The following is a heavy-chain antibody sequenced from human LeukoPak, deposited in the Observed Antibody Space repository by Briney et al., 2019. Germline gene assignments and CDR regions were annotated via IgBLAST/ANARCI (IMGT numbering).Heavy chain of an antibody. CDR1: GGSISSSSYY. J-gene: IGHJ4*02. CDR3: AKDRRPNSYSSSWLDY. Sequence: TSETLSLTCTVSGGSISSSSYYWGWIRQPPGKGLEWIGSIYYSGSTYYNPSLKSRVTISVDTSKNQFSLKLSSVTAADTAVYYCAKDRRPNSYSSSWLDYWGQGTLTTVSS. D-gene: IGHD6-13*01. CDR2: IYYSGST. V-gene: IGHV4-39*02.